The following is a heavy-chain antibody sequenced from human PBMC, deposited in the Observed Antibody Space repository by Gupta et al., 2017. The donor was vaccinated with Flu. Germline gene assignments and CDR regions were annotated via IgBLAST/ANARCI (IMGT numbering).Heavy chain of an antibody. V-gene: IGHV3-7*01. CDR3: ASCRHNF. Sequence: EVQLVESGGGLVQPGGSLRLSCAASGFSFSNYWMSWVRQAPGKGLEWVADIKQDGREKNYVDSVKGRFTISRDNSKNSLYLQMNSLRAEDTAMYYCASCRHNFWGQGTLVTVSS. CDR1: GFSFSNYW. J-gene: IGHJ4*02. CDR2: IKQDGREK.